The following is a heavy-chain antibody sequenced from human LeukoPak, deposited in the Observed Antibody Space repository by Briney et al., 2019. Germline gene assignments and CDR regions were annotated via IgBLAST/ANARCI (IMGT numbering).Heavy chain of an antibody. D-gene: IGHD3-10*01. Sequence: PGGSLTLSCAASGFTVSNNYMGWVRQAPGKGLKWVSVIYSGGSTYYRDSVKGRFTISRDNSKNTLYLQMNSLRAEDTAVYYCARSGSSDAFDIWGQGTMVTVSS. CDR2: IYSGGST. CDR3: ARSGSSDAFDI. J-gene: IGHJ3*02. V-gene: IGHV3-53*01. CDR1: GFTVSNNY.